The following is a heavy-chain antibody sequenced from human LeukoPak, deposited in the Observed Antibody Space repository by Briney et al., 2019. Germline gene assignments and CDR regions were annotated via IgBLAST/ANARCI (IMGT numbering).Heavy chain of an antibody. D-gene: IGHD2-15*01. CDR1: GFTFTSSA. V-gene: IGHV1-58*02. CDR3: AAVPYCSGGSCLLGGWFDP. CDR2: IVVGSGNT. Sequence: EASVKVSCKASGFTFTSSAMQWVRQARGQRLEWIGLIVVGSGNTNYAQKFQERVTITRDMSTSTAYMELSSLRSEDTAVYYCAAVPYCSGGSCLLGGWFDPWGQGTLVTVSS. J-gene: IGHJ5*02.